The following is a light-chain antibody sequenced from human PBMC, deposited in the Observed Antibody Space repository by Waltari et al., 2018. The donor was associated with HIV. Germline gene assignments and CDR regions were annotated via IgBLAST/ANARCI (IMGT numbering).Light chain of an antibody. V-gene: IGKV3D-15*01. CDR3: QQYNNWPPNYT. Sequence: DIVITQSPATLSLSPGHTATLSCRSSQSVSHNLAWYQHKPGQAPRLLIYGPSTRATGIPARFSGSGSGTEFTLSISSLQSEDFAVYYCQQYNNWPPNYTFGQGTKLEIK. J-gene: IGKJ2*01. CDR2: GPS. CDR1: QSVSHN.